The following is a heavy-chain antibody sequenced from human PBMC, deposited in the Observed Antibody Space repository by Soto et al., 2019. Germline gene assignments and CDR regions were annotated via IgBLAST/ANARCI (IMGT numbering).Heavy chain of an antibody. CDR3: ARGTRVGWNTNWFDP. V-gene: IGHV3-7*01. CDR2: IKPDGSDK. CDR1: EFIFNNYW. Sequence: EVQLVESGGGLVQPGESLRLSCAASEFIFNNYWMTWVRQAPEKGLEWVASIKPDGSDKYYLDSVKGRFTISRDNAKNSVYLQMDGLRADDTAVYFCARGTRVGWNTNWFDPCGKGTLVTVSS. D-gene: IGHD1-1*01. J-gene: IGHJ5*02.